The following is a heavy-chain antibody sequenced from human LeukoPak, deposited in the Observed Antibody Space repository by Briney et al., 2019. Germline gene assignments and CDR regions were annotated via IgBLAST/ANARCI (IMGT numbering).Heavy chain of an antibody. D-gene: IGHD6-19*01. V-gene: IGHV4-59*12. Sequence: SETLSLTCSVSGGSISSYYWSWIRQPPGKGLEWIGHIYNSGSTNYNPSLKSRVTMSVDTSKNQFSLKLSSVTAADTAVYYCARDRDPIAVAGHFDYWGQGTLVTVSS. J-gene: IGHJ4*02. CDR1: GGSISSYY. CDR2: IYNSGST. CDR3: ARDRDPIAVAGHFDY.